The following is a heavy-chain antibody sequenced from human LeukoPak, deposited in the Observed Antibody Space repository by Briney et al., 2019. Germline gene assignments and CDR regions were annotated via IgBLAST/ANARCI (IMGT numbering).Heavy chain of an antibody. CDR1: GYSISNGYY. Sequence: SETLSLTCTVSGYSISNGYYWGWIRQPPGKGLEWVGSIYHRGSTYYNPSLRSRVAISLDRSKKKFSLKLTSVTAADTAVYFCARGAEYYAIWRGYAGYSDYWGQGISVTVSS. CDR2: IYHRGST. J-gene: IGHJ4*02. V-gene: IGHV4-38-2*02. CDR3: ARGAEYYAIWRGYAGYSDY. D-gene: IGHD3-3*01.